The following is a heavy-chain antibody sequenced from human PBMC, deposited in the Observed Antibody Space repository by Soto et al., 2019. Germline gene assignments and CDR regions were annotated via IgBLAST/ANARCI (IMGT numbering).Heavy chain of an antibody. J-gene: IGHJ4*02. D-gene: IGHD4-17*01. CDR2: ISYDGSNK. CDR1: GFTFSSYG. V-gene: IGHV3-30*03. CDR3: ASATVTIFDY. Sequence: QVQLVESGGGVVQPGRSLRLSCAASGFTFSSYGMHWVRQAPGKGLEWVAVISYDGSNKYYADSVKGRFTISRDNSNNTLYLQMNSLRAEDTAVYYCASATVTIFDYWGQGTLVTVSS.